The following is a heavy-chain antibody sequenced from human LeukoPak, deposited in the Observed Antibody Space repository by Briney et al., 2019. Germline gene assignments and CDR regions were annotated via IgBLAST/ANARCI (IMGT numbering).Heavy chain of an antibody. CDR1: GGSFSSDNW. J-gene: IGHJ4*02. CDR2: VFHSGST. Sequence: LRETLSLTRAVSGGSFSSDNWWSWVRQPPGKGLEWIGEVFHSGSTNYNPSLKSRVTISVDKSKSQFSLKLSSVTAADTAVYYCCHFPKYSSGWSDEDYWGQGTLVAVSS. D-gene: IGHD6-19*01. CDR3: CHFPKYSSGWSDEDY. V-gene: IGHV4-4*03.